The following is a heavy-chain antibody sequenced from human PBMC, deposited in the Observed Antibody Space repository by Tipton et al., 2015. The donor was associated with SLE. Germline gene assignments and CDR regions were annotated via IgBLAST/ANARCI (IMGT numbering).Heavy chain of an antibody. CDR3: ARERDCGNDCFGSYYYYMDV. Sequence: TLSLTCTVSGGSITSGDYFWSWVRQHPGKGLEWIGYIYYTGSTFYNPSLKSRLTISVDTSKNQFYLNLTSVTAADTAMYFCARERDCGNDCFGSYYYYMDVWGKGTTVTVSS. J-gene: IGHJ6*03. CDR2: IYYTGST. CDR1: GGSITSGDYF. V-gene: IGHV4-31*03. D-gene: IGHD2-21*01.